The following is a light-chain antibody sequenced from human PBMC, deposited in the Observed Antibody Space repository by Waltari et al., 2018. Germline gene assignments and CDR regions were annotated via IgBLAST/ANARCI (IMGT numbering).Light chain of an antibody. CDR2: DAS. V-gene: IGKV3-11*01. J-gene: IGKJ5*01. CDR3: QQFKSFLFT. CDR1: QSVSSY. Sequence: EIVLIQSPATLSLSPGERATLSCRASQSVSSYLAWYQQKPGQAPRLLIYDASNRATGIPARFSGSGSGTEFTLTISSLQPEDFATYYCQQFKSFLFTFGQGTRLDIK.